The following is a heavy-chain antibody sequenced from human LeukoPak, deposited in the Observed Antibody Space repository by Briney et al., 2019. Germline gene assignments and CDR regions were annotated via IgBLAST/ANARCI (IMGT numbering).Heavy chain of an antibody. Sequence: GGSLRLSCAASGFTFSSYGMHWVRQAPGKGLEGVAVIWYDGSNKYYADSVKGRFTISRDNSKNTLYLQMNSLRAEDTAVYYCAKKGIGYYYYYMDVWGKGTTVTVSS. CDR3: AKKGIGYYYYYMDV. J-gene: IGHJ6*03. D-gene: IGHD2-21*01. V-gene: IGHV3-33*06. CDR2: IWYDGSNK. CDR1: GFTFSSYG.